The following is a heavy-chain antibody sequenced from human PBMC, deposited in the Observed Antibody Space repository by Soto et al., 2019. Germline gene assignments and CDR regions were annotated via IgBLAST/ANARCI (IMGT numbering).Heavy chain of an antibody. CDR3: ASGGGVGVAGSAAFDM. CDR2: INPATGAA. D-gene: IGHD3-3*01. Sequence: QLHLVQSGAVVKKPGASVTVSCSASGYPVTAYYMHWVRQAPGRGLEWMGGINPATGAAKYTQTFQGRVNMTRDTSTSTVFMELGGLTSEDTACFYCASGGGVGVAGSAAFDMWGQGTLVTVSS. CDR1: GYPVTAYY. J-gene: IGHJ3*02. V-gene: IGHV1-2*02.